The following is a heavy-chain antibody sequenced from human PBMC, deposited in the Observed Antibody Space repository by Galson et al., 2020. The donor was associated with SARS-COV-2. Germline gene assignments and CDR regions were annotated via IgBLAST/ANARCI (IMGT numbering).Heavy chain of an antibody. V-gene: IGHV4-59*01. CDR3: ARVGCSSTSCSACDI. J-gene: IGHJ3*02. D-gene: IGHD2-2*01. CDR1: GGSISSSY. CDR2: IYYSGST. Sequence: ASETLSLTCTVSGGSISSSYWSWIRQPPGKGLEWIGYIYYSGSTNYNPSLKSRVTISVDTSKNQFSLKLSSVTAADTAVYYCARVGCSSTSCSACDIWGQGTMVTVSS.